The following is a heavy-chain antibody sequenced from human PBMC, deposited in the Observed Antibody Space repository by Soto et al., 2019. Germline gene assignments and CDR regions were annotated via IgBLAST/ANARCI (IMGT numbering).Heavy chain of an antibody. CDR3: AKLGSDRDSYYYGSGPFHFDY. J-gene: IGHJ4*02. CDR2: ISWNSGSI. Sequence: EVQLVESGGGLVQPGRSLRLSCAASGFTFDDYAMHWVRQAPGKGLEGVSGISWNSGSIGCADSVKGRFTISRDNAKNSLYLQMNSLRAEDTALYYCAKLGSDRDSYYYGSGPFHFDYWGQGTLVTVSS. D-gene: IGHD3-10*01. V-gene: IGHV3-9*01. CDR1: GFTFDDYA.